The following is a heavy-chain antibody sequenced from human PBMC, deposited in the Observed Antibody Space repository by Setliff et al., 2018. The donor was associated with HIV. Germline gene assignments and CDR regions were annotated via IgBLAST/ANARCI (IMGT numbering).Heavy chain of an antibody. V-gene: IGHV4-4*02. CDR2: VFHSGIT. J-gene: IGHJ4*02. Sequence: SETLSLTCVVSRASIRSDNWWAWVRRPPGKGLEWIGEVFHSGITNYNPPLKSRVTISVDKSRNQFSLNLRSVTAADTAVYHWVRGTRNFGESFYFDYWGQGPLVTVSS. CDR3: VRGTRNFGESFYFDY. D-gene: IGHD3-10*01. CDR1: RASIRSDNW.